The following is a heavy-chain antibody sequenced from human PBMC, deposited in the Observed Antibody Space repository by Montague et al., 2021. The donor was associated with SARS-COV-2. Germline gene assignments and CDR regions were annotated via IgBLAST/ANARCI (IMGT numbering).Heavy chain of an antibody. CDR2: MFHTASA. V-gene: IGHV4-4*02. D-gene: IGHD3-10*01. J-gene: IGHJ4*02. CDR3: VGGGDAGSGRPDY. Sequence: SETLSLTCAVSGDSIRAGSWWTWVRQPPGKGLEWVGEMFHTASAQYHPSLRSRASISIDKSTNQFSLKLTSVTAADTAVYYCVGGGDAGSGRPDYWGQGTLVTVSS. CDR1: GDSIRAGSW.